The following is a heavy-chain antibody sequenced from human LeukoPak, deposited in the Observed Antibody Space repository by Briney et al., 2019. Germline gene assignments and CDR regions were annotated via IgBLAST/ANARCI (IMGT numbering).Heavy chain of an antibody. J-gene: IGHJ4*02. D-gene: IGHD6-13*01. V-gene: IGHV3-23*01. CDR1: GFTFSSYA. CDR2: ISGSGGIT. CDR3: AKKHIAAAGKPDFDY. Sequence: GGSLRLSCAASGFTFSSYAMSWVRQAPGKGLEWVSLISGSGGITYYADSVKGRFTISRDNSKNTLYLQMNSLRAEDAAVYYCAKKHIAAAGKPDFDYWGQGTLVTVSS.